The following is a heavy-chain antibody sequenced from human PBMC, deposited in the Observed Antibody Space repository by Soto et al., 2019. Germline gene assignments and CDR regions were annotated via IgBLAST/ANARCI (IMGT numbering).Heavy chain of an antibody. Sequence: QVQLVESGGGVVQPGRSLRLSCAASGFTFSSYGMHWVRQAPGKGLEWVAVIWYDGSNKYYADSVKGRFTISRDNSKNTLYLQMNSLRAEDTAVYYCARDDYCDYFFDYWGQGTLVTVSS. CDR3: ARDDYCDYFFDY. CDR2: IWYDGSNK. J-gene: IGHJ4*02. CDR1: GFTFSSYG. D-gene: IGHD4-17*01. V-gene: IGHV3-33*01.